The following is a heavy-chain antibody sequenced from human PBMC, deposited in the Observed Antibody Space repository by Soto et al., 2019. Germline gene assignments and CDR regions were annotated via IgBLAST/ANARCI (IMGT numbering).Heavy chain of an antibody. CDR2: IYYSGST. CDR3: AFRNYYDSSVYYSSFLYFDY. J-gene: IGHJ4*02. Sequence: SETLSLTCTVSGGSISSGGYYWSWIRQHPGKGLEWIGYIYYSGSTYYNPSLKSRVTISVDNSKNTLYLQLNSLRAEDTAVYYCAFRNYYDSSVYYSSFLYFDYWGQGALVTVSS. V-gene: IGHV4-31*09. CDR1: GGSISSGGYY. D-gene: IGHD3-22*01.